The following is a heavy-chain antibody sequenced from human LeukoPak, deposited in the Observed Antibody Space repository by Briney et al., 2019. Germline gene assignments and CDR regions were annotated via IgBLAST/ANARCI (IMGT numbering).Heavy chain of an antibody. Sequence: SETLSLTCTVSGGPISSYYWSWIRQPPGKGLEWIGYIYYSGSTNYNPSLKSRVTISVDTSKNQFSLKLSSVTAADTAVYYCARAFRGSYYYDYWGQGTLVTVSS. CDR1: GGPISSYY. CDR3: ARAFRGSYYYDY. V-gene: IGHV4-59*01. D-gene: IGHD1-26*01. CDR2: IYYSGST. J-gene: IGHJ4*02.